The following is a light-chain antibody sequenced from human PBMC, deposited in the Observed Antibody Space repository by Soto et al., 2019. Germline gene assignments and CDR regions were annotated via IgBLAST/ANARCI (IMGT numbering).Light chain of an antibody. V-gene: IGLV2-14*01. CDR1: SRDVGGY. CDR2: QVS. CDR3: RSYTSSNTVV. Sequence: QSALTQPASVSGSPGQSITISCTGTSRDVGGYVSWYQQHPGKAPKLMIYQVSNPPSGVSNRFSGSKSGNTASLTISGLQAEDEADYYCRSYTSSNTVVFGGGTKVTVL. J-gene: IGLJ2*01.